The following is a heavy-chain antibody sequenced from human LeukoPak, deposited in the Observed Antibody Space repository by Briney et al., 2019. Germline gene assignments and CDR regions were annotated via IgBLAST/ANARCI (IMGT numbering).Heavy chain of an antibody. D-gene: IGHD5-18*01. CDR1: GFTFTNYA. CDR2: ISDSGGTT. J-gene: IGHJ4*02. Sequence: PGASLRLSCADSGFTFTNYAMSWVRRAPGKGLEWVSGISDSGGTTYYADSVKGRFTISRDNSKNTLYLQVNSLRAEDTAVYYCAKALYNYGPYYLDYWGQGTLVTVSS. CDR3: AKALYNYGPYYLDY. V-gene: IGHV3-23*01.